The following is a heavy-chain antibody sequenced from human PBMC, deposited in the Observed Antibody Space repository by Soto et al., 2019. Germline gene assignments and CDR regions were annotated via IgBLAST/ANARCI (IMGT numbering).Heavy chain of an antibody. Sequence: SETLSLTCAVSGGSISSGGYSWSWIRQPPGKGLEWIGYIYHSGSTYYNPSLKSRVTISVDRSKNQFSLKLSSVTAADTAVYYCARVRSRHIVATVYGMEVWGQGTTVTVSS. CDR1: GGSISSGGYS. CDR3: ARVRSRHIVATVYGMEV. D-gene: IGHD5-12*01. CDR2: IYHSGST. J-gene: IGHJ6*02. V-gene: IGHV4-30-2*01.